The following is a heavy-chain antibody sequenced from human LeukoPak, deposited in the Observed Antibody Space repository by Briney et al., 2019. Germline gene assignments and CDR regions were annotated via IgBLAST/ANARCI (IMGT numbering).Heavy chain of an antibody. CDR2: ISFSGSSI. V-gene: IGHV3-11*04. Sequence: GGSLRLSCAASGFTFSDYYMSWIRQAPGKGLEWVSYISFSGSSIYYADSVKGRFTISRDNSKNTLYLQMNSLRAEDTAVYYCARSSVRYFDWLYYFDYWGQGTLVTVTS. CDR1: GFTFSDYY. J-gene: IGHJ4*02. D-gene: IGHD3-9*01. CDR3: ARSSVRYFDWLYYFDY.